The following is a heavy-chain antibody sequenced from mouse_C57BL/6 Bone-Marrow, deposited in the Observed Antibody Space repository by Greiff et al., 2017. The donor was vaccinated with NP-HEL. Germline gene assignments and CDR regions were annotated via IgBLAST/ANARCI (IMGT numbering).Heavy chain of an antibody. CDR1: GYTFTRYG. CDR2: IYPRSGTT. V-gene: IGHV1-81*01. J-gene: IGHJ3*01. D-gene: IGHD1-1*01. Sequence: VQLQQSGAELARPGASVQLSCTASGYTFTRYGISWVTHRTGQGLEWIGEIYPRSGTTYYNDQFPGKATLHVDKSSSTAYMGLRSLTSEDSAVYLCARGVTTVVEYWGQGTLVTVSA. CDR3: ARGVTTVVEY.